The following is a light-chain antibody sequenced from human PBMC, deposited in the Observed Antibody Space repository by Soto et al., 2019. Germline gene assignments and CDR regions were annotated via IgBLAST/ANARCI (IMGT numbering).Light chain of an antibody. V-gene: IGLV2-14*01. CDR1: GSDVGSYKY. CDR3: SSYTSISSLGV. Sequence: QSVLTQPASVSGSPGQSITISCTGTGSDVGSYKYVSWYQQHPGKAPNLIIFEVSNRPSGVSDRFSGSKSGNTASLTISGLQAEDEADYYCSSYTSISSLGVFGTGTKVTVL. J-gene: IGLJ1*01. CDR2: EVS.